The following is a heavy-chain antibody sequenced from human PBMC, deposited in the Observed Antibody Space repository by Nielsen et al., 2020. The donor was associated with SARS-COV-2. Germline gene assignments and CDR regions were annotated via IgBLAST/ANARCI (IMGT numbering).Heavy chain of an antibody. CDR1: GFTFSDSS. CDR3: TRVNPTSGSWFDAFDI. V-gene: IGHV3-73*01. D-gene: IGHD1-26*01. Sequence: GGSLRLSCAASGFTFSDSSIHWVRQASGKGLEWLGRIRSKANDYATEYPVSVKGRFIISRDDSKNMAYLLMNSLKIDDTAVYYCTRVNPTSGSWFDAFDIWGQGTLVTVSS. J-gene: IGHJ3*02. CDR2: IRSKANDYAT.